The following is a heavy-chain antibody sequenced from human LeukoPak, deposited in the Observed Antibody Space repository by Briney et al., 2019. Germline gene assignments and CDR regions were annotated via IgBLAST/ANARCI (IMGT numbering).Heavy chain of an antibody. CDR2: INHSGST. CDR3: ARSDDYSNEYFDS. V-gene: IGHV4-34*01. CDR1: GGSFSGYY. J-gene: IGHJ4*02. Sequence: PSETLSLTCAVYGGSFSGYYWSWIRQPPGKGLEWIGEINHSGSTNYNPSLKSRVTISVDTSKNQFSLKLSSVTAADTAVYYCARSDDYSNEYFDSWGQGTLVTVSS. D-gene: IGHD4-11*01.